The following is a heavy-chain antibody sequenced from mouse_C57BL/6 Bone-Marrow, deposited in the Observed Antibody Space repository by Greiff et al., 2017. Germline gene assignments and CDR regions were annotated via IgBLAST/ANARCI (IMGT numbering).Heavy chain of an antibody. CDR3: ARGLLLDY. J-gene: IGHJ2*01. D-gene: IGHD2-3*01. Sequence: VQLQQSGPELVKPGASVKISCKASGYTFTDYHMNWVKQSHGKSLEWIGDINPNNGGTSYNQKFKGKATLTVDKSSSTAYMELRSLTSEDSAVYYCARGLLLDYWGQGTTLTVSS. CDR2: INPNNGGT. V-gene: IGHV1-26*01. CDR1: GYTFTDYH.